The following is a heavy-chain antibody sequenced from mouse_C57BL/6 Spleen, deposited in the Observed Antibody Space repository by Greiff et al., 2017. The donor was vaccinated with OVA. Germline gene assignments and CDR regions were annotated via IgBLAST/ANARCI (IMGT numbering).Heavy chain of an antibody. J-gene: IGHJ4*01. CDR1: GFTFSDYG. Sequence: EVQVVESGGGLVQPGGSLKLSCAASGFTFSDYGMAWVRQAPRKGPEWVAFISNLAYSIYYADTVTGRFTISRENAKNTLYLEMSSLRSEDTAMYYCASYGSAMDYWGQGTSVTVSS. V-gene: IGHV5-15*01. CDR3: ASYGSAMDY. D-gene: IGHD2-2*01. CDR2: ISNLAYSI.